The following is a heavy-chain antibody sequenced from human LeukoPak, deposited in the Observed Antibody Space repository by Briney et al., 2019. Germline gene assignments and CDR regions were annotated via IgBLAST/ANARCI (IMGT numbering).Heavy chain of an antibody. CDR2: INHSGST. CDR3: ATRQVVTASIDY. V-gene: IGHV4-34*01. CDR1: GGFFSGYY. J-gene: IGHJ4*02. D-gene: IGHD2-21*02. Sequence: SETLSLTCAVYGGFFSGYYWSWIRQPPGKGLEWIGEINHSGSTNYNPSLKSRVTISVDTSKNQFSLKLSSVTAADTAVYYCATRQVVTASIDYWGQRTLVTVSS.